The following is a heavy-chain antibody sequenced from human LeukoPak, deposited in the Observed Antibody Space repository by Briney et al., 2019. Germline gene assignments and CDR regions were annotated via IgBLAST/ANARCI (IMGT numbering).Heavy chain of an antibody. Sequence: GGSLRLSCAASGFTFSSYAMHWVRQAPGKGLEWVAVISYDGSNTYYADSVKGRFTISRDDSKNTLYLQMNSLRAEDTAVYYCARGGSQHEGFDYWGQGTLVTVSS. CDR3: ARGGSQHEGFDY. J-gene: IGHJ4*02. D-gene: IGHD1-26*01. CDR1: GFTFSSYA. V-gene: IGHV3-30-3*01. CDR2: ISYDGSNT.